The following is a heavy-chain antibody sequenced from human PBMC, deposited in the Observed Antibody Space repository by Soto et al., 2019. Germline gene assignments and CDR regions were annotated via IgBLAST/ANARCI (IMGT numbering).Heavy chain of an antibody. J-gene: IGHJ6*03. CDR2: IYSGGST. CDR1: GFTVSSNS. D-gene: IGHD3-10*01. Sequence: EVQLVESGGGLVQPGGSLRLSCAASGFTVSSNSMSWVRQPPGRGLEWVSVIYSGGSTYYADSVKGRFTISRDNSKNTLYLQMNSLRAEDTAVYYCARESKDGSGVYYMDVWGKGTTVTVSS. V-gene: IGHV3-66*01. CDR3: ARESKDGSGVYYMDV.